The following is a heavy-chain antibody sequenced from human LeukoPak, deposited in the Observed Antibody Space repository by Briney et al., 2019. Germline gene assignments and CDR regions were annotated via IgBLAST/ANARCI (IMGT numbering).Heavy chain of an antibody. V-gene: IGHV4-34*01. CDR3: ARAPRGPPSRGFDP. D-gene: IGHD3-10*01. Sequence: SETLSLTCAVYGGSFSGYYWSWIRRPPGEGLEWIGEINHSGSTNYNPSLKSRVTISVDTSKNQFSLKLSSVTAADTAVYYCARAPRGPPSRGFDPWGQGTLVTVSS. J-gene: IGHJ5*02. CDR2: INHSGST. CDR1: GGSFSGYY.